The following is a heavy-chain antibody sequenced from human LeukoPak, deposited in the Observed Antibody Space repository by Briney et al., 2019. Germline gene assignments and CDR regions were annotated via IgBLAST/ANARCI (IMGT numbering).Heavy chain of an antibody. J-gene: IGHJ3*02. CDR3: AKDSGASYYYDSGGFRGAFDI. Sequence: GGSLRLSCAASGFTFDDYAMHWVRQAPGKGLEWVSGISWNSGSIGYADSVKGRFTISRDNAKNSLYLQMNSLRAEDTALYYCAKDSGASYYYDSGGFRGAFDIWGQGTMVTVSS. CDR2: ISWNSGSI. CDR1: GFTFDDYA. D-gene: IGHD3-22*01. V-gene: IGHV3-9*01.